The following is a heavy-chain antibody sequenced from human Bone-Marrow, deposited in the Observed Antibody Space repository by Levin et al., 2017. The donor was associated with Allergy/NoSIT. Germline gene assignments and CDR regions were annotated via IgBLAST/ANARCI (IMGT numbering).Heavy chain of an antibody. J-gene: IGHJ6*02. D-gene: IGHD2-2*01. V-gene: IGHV4-34*01. CDR3: ARGSVDIVVVPAAMSWRSVFWGLRGSYGMDV. Sequence: PSETLSLTCAVYGGSFSGYYWSWIRQPPGKGLEWIGEINHSGSTNYNPSLKSRVTISVDTSKNQFSLKLSSVTAADTAVYYCARGSVDIVVVPAAMSWRSVFWGLRGSYGMDVWGQGTTVTVSS. CDR1: GGSFSGYY. CDR2: INHSGST.